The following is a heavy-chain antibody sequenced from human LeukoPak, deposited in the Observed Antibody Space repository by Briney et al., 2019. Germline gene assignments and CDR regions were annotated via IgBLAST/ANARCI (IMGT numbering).Heavy chain of an antibody. Sequence: GRSLRLSCAASGLTFSNYGMQWVRQAPGKGLEWVAVIWYDGSNKYYADSVKGRFTISRDNTKNTLYLQMNSVRAEDTAVYYGAPQTFDYWGRGTLVAVSS. J-gene: IGHJ4*02. CDR1: GLTFSNYG. CDR2: IWYDGSNK. CDR3: APQTFDY. V-gene: IGHV3-33*01.